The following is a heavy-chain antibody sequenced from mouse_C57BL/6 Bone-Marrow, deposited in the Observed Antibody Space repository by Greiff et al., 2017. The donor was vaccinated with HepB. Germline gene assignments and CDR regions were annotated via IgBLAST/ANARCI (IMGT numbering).Heavy chain of an antibody. CDR1: GFSFTSYG. J-gene: IGHJ4*01. D-gene: IGHD2-4*01. V-gene: IGHV2-5*01. Sequence: QVQLQQSGPGLVQPSQSLSITCTASGFSFTSYGVHWVRQSPGKGLEWLGVICRGGSTDYNAAFMSRLSTTKDNSKSQVFFKMNSLQADDTAIYYCAEAPRYDYDRGYYAMDYWGQGTSVTVSS. CDR3: AEAPRYDYDRGYYAMDY. CDR2: ICRGGST.